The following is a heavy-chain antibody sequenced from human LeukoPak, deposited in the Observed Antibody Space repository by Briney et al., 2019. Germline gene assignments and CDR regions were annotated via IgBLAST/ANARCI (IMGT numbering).Heavy chain of an antibody. Sequence: GGSLRLSCAASGFTFSSYEMNWVRQAPGKGLEWVSYISSSGSTIYYADSVKGRFTISRDNAKNTLYLQMNSLRAEDTAVYYCARGVARGGYYYYMDVWGKGTTVTVSS. CDR3: ARGVARGGYYYYMDV. CDR2: ISSSGSTI. CDR1: GFTFSSYE. J-gene: IGHJ6*03. V-gene: IGHV3-48*03. D-gene: IGHD4-23*01.